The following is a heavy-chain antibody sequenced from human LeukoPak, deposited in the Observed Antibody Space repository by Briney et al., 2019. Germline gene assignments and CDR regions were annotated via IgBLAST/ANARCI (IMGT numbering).Heavy chain of an antibody. CDR1: GFTFSTYW. CDR2: IKQDGSEK. V-gene: IGHV3-7*01. D-gene: IGHD5-18*01. CDR3: ARRGYSYGYVGY. Sequence: PGGSLRLSCAASGFTFSTYWMSWVRQAPGKGPEWVANIKQDGSEKHYVDSVKGRFTISRDNAKNSLYLQMNSLRAEDTAVYHCARRGYSYGYVGYWGQGTLVTVSS. J-gene: IGHJ4*02.